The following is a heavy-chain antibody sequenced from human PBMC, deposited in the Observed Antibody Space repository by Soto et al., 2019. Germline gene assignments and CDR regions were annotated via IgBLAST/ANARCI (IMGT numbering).Heavy chain of an antibody. Sequence: QVQLQESGPGLVEPSETLSLTCTASGGSISSYYWSWIRQPPGKGLEWIGYIYYRGSTNYNTSVKSRATISVDTSKNQFSLKLISVTAADTAVYYCASVTYWYFDLWAVAPWSLSPQ. CDR3: ASVTYWYFDL. CDR1: GGSISSYY. V-gene: IGHV4-59*01. CDR2: IYYRGST. D-gene: IGHD2-21*02. J-gene: IGHJ2*01.